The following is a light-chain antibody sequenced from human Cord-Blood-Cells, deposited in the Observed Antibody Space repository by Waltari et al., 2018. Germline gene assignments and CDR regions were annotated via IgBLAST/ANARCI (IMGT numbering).Light chain of an antibody. J-gene: IGKJ3*01. Sequence: EIVLPQSPPTLSLSPVERATLSCRASQSVSSYLAWYQQKPGQAPRLLIYDASNRATGIPARFSGSGSGTDFTLTISSLEPEDFAVYYCQQRSNWPPFTFGPGTKVDIK. CDR1: QSVSSY. CDR3: QQRSNWPPFT. CDR2: DAS. V-gene: IGKV3-11*01.